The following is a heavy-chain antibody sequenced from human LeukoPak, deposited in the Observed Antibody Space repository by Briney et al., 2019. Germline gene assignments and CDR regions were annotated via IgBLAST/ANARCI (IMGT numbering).Heavy chain of an antibody. J-gene: IGHJ4*02. CDR2: IYPRDGST. CDR3: ARDQEGFDY. CDR1: GYTFTSNY. Sequence: ASVKVSCKASGYTFTSNYIHWVRQAPGQGLEWMGMIYPRDGSTSYAQKFQGRVTVTRDTSTSTVHMELSGLRSEDTAVCYCARDQEGFDYWGQGTLVTVSS. V-gene: IGHV1-46*01.